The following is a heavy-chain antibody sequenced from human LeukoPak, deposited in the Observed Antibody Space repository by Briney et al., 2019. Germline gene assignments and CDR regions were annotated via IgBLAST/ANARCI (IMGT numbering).Heavy chain of an antibody. CDR1: GGSFSGYY. Sequence: SETLSLTCAVYGGSFSGYYWSWIRQPPGKGLEWIGEINHSGSTNYNPSLKSRVTISVDTSKNQFSLKLSSVTAADTAVYYCARVPTPEENYYYYYMDVWGKGTTVTVSS. CDR2: INHSGST. V-gene: IGHV4-34*01. CDR3: ARVPTPEENYYYYYMDV. J-gene: IGHJ6*03.